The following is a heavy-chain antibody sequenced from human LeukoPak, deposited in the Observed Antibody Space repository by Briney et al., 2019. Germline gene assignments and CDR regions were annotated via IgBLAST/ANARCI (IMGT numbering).Heavy chain of an antibody. Sequence: GSLRLSCVASGFSFSNYEMNWIRQAPGKGLEWIGEINHSRSTNYNPSLKSRGTISVDTSKNQFSLKLSSVTAADTAVYYCARGRRWAAADLGYWGQGTLVTVSS. CDR1: GFSFSNYE. V-gene: IGHV4-34*01. CDR2: INHSRST. D-gene: IGHD6-13*01. CDR3: ARGRRWAAADLGY. J-gene: IGHJ4*02.